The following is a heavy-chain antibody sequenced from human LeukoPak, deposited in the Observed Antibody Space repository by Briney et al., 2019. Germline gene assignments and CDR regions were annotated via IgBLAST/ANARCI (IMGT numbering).Heavy chain of an antibody. CDR1: GGSLNSTRYY. V-gene: IGHV4-39*01. CDR3: ATGSMTTRYYYYFYMDV. CDR2: IYYSGDT. J-gene: IGHJ6*03. D-gene: IGHD4-11*01. Sequence: PAETLSLTCTVSGGSLNSTRYYWGWIRQPPGKGLEWIGSIYYSGDTHYNPSLRSRVTISVDTSKTQFSLKMNSMTAADTSVYYCATGSMTTRYYYYFYMDVWGKGTTVTVSS.